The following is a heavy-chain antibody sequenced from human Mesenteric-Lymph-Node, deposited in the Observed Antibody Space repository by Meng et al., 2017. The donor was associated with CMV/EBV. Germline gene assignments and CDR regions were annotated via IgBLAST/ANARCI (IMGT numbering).Heavy chain of an antibody. V-gene: IGHV1-8*02. Sequence: ASVKVSCKASGGTFSSYTISWVRQASGQGLEWMGWMNPNSGDTTYAPKFQGRVTMTANTSIRTAYTELSSLTSEDTAVYYCARVTGGWYWFDPWGQGTLVTVSS. D-gene: IGHD2-8*02. CDR3: ARVTGGWYWFDP. CDR1: GGTFSSYT. CDR2: MNPNSGDT. J-gene: IGHJ5*02.